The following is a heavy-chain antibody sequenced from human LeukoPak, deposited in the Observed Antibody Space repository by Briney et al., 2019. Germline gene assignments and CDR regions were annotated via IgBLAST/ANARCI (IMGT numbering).Heavy chain of an antibody. V-gene: IGHV3-30*02. D-gene: IGHD6-6*01. CDR1: GFTFSSYG. Sequence: GGSLRLSCAASGFTFSSYGMHWVRQAPGKGLEWVAFIRYDGSNKYYADSVKGRFTISRDNSKNTLYLQMNSLRAEGTAVYYCAKDSSSSSILPDYWGQGTLVTVSS. J-gene: IGHJ4*02. CDR3: AKDSSSSSILPDY. CDR2: IRYDGSNK.